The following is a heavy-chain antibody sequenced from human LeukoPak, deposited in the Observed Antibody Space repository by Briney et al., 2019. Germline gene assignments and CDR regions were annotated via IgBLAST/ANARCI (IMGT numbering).Heavy chain of an antibody. CDR1: GFTFGDYA. V-gene: IGHV3-49*04. D-gene: IGHD3-3*01. J-gene: IGHJ4*02. CDR2: IRSKAYGGTT. CDR3: TRGSLKSDFWSGYSQLFDY. Sequence: GGSLRLSCTASGFTFGDYAMSWVRQAPGKGLERVGFIRSKAYGGTTEYAASVKGRFTISRDDSKSIAYLQMNSLKTEDTAVYYCTRGSLKSDFWSGYSQLFDYWGQGTLVTVSS.